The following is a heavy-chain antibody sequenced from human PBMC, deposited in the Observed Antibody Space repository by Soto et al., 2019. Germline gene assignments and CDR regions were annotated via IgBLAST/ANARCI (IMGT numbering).Heavy chain of an antibody. D-gene: IGHD6-25*01. V-gene: IGHV3-30*18. CDR3: AKDLPRAAAVVYYYYGMDV. J-gene: IGHJ6*02. CDR2: ISYDGSNK. CDR1: GFTFSSYG. Sequence: QVQLVESGGGVVQPGRSLRLSCAASGFTFSSYGMHWVRQAPGKGLEWVAVISYDGSNKYYADSVKGRFTISRDNSKNTLYLQMNSLRTEDTAVYYCAKDLPRAAAVVYYYYGMDVWGQGTTVTVSS.